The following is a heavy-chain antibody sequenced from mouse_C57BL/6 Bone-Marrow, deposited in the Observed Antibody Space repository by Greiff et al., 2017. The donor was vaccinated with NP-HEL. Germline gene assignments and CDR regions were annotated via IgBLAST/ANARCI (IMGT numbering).Heavy chain of an antibody. J-gene: IGHJ1*03. D-gene: IGHD2-2*01. Sequence: EVKLQESGAELVKSGASVKLSCTTSGFNIKDYYMHWVKQRTEQGLEWIGRIDPEDGETKYAPKFQGKATITADTSSNTAYLQLSSLTSEDTAVYYCARYDGYYWYFDVWGTGTTVTVSS. V-gene: IGHV14-2*01. CDR1: GFNIKDYY. CDR2: IDPEDGET. CDR3: ARYDGYYWYFDV.